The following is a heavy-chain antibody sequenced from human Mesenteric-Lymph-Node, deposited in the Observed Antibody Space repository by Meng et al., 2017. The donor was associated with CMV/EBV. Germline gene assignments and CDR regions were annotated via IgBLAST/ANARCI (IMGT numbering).Heavy chain of an antibody. CDR2: IYHSGST. CDR1: RKR. J-gene: IGHJ5*02. Sequence: RKRWGWVRQAPGEGLEWIGEIYHSGSTKYNPSLKSRVTISVDKSKNQFSLKLSSVTAADTAVYYCARVGYCTSTSCYGRSNWFDPWGQGTLVTVSS. D-gene: IGHD2-2*01. CDR3: ARVGYCTSTSCYGRSNWFDP. V-gene: IGHV4-4*02.